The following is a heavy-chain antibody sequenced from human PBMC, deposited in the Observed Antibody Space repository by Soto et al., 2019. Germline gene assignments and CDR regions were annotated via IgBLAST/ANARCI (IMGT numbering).Heavy chain of an antibody. Sequence: GGSLRLSCAASGFTFSDYYMSWIRQAPGKGLEWVSYISSSSSYTNYADSVKGRFTISRDNAKYSLYLQMNSLRAEDTAVYYCAREGARKVLRYFDWPYWGQGTLVTVSS. J-gene: IGHJ4*02. V-gene: IGHV3-11*06. CDR2: ISSSSSYT. D-gene: IGHD3-9*01. CDR3: AREGARKVLRYFDWPY. CDR1: GFTFSDYY.